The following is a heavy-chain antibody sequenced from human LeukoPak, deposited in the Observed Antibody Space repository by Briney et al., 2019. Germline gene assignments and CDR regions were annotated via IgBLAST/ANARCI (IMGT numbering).Heavy chain of an antibody. CDR2: ISYDGSNK. CDR1: GFTFSNYG. D-gene: IGHD3-22*01. V-gene: IGHV3-30*19. J-gene: IGHJ4*02. CDR3: AGPRDYYDSSGYYSPLRY. Sequence: GGSLRLSCAASGFTFSNYGMHWVRQAPGKGLEWVAVISYDGSNKYYADSVKGRFTISRDNSKNTLYLQMNSLRAEDTAVYYCAGPRDYYDSSGYYSPLRYWGQGTLVTVSS.